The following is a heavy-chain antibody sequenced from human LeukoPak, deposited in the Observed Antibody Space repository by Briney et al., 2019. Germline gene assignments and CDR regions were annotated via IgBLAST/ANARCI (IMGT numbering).Heavy chain of an antibody. V-gene: IGHV4-38-2*01. CDR1: GYSISSGYY. CDR2: FYHSGST. D-gene: IGHD7-27*01. Sequence: SETLSLTCGVSGYSISSGYYWGWIRQPPRKGLEWIGRFYHSGSTYYNPSLKSPVTISVDTSKNQFSLKLSSVTAADTAVYYCASELGIFSFDYWGQGTLVTVSS. CDR3: ASELGIFSFDY. J-gene: IGHJ4*02.